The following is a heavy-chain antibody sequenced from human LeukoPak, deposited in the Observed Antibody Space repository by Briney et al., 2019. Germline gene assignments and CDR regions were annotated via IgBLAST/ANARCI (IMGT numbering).Heavy chain of an antibody. CDR3: AKGWQGWAVAAAFDI. D-gene: IGHD6-19*01. J-gene: IGHJ3*02. CDR1: GFTFSSYG. CDR2: ISYDGSNK. V-gene: IGHV3-30*18. Sequence: PGGSLRLSCAASGFTFSSYGMHWVRQAPGKGLEWVAVISYDGSNKYYADSVKGRFTISRDNSKNTLYLQMNSLRAEDTAVYYCAKGWQGWAVAAAFDIWGQGTMVTVSS.